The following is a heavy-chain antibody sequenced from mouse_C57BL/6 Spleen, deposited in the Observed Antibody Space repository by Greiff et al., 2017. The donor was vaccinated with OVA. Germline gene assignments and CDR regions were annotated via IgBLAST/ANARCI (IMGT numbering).Heavy chain of an antibody. CDR1: GYTFTSYG. CDR2: IYPRSGNT. CDR3: ARDTTIDYAMDY. D-gene: IGHD1-1*01. Sequence: VKLMESGAELARPGASVKLSCKASGYTFTSYGISWVKQRTGQGLEWIGEIYPRSGNTYYNEKFKGKATLTADKSSSTAYMELRSLTSEDSAVYFCARDTTIDYAMDYWGQGTSVTVSS. V-gene: IGHV1-81*01. J-gene: IGHJ4*01.